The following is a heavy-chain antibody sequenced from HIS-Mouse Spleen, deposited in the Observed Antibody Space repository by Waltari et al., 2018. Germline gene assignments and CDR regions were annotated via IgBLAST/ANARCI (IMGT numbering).Heavy chain of an antibody. Sequence: QVQLVESGGGVVQPGRSLRLSCAGSGFTFSSYGMHWVRQAPGKGLEWVAVISYDGSNKYYADPVKGRFTISRDNSKNTLYLQMNSLRAEDTAVYYCAKDRGSQFDYWGQGTLVTVSS. CDR3: AKDRGSQFDY. D-gene: IGHD1-26*01. J-gene: IGHJ4*02. V-gene: IGHV3-30*18. CDR1: GFTFSSYG. CDR2: ISYDGSNK.